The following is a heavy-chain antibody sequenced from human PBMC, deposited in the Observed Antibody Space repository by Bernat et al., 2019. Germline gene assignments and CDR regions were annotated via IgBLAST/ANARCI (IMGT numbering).Heavy chain of an antibody. CDR3: TRHERGGRSDY. J-gene: IGHJ4*02. CDR2: SKNKANSYTA. V-gene: IGHV3-72*01. Sequence: EVQLVESGGGLVQPGGSLRLSCVGSGFTLSDHYMDWVRQTPGKGLEWIGRSKNKANSYTAEYAASVKGRFTISRDDSKNLLSLQMNSLKTDDTAVYYCTRHERGGRSDYWGQGTLVTVSS. CDR1: GFTLSDHY. D-gene: IGHD1-26*01.